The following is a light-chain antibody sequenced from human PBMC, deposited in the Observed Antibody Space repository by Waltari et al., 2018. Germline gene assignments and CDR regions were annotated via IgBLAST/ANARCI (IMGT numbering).Light chain of an antibody. CDR3: AAWDDSLNGWV. CDR1: GSNVHNNA. CDR2: YGD. J-gene: IGLJ3*02. Sequence: QSVLTQPPSVSAAPRPRVTISCSGSGSNVHNNALNWYQFLPVKTPSLLIYYGDLLPSGVSGRFSGSKSGTSASLAISGLQSEDEGDYYCAAWDDSLNGWVFGGGTKLTVL. V-gene: IGLV1-36*01.